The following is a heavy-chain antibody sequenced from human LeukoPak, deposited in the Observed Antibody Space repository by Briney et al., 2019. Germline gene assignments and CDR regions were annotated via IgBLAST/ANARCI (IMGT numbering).Heavy chain of an antibody. CDR2: ISSFGDDA. D-gene: IGHD3-22*01. CDR1: GFSFEHYG. J-gene: IGHJ4*01. V-gene: IGHV3-43*02. Sequence: GGSLRLPCVVSGFSFEHYGMHWVRQAPGKGLEWLSLISSFGDDASYADSVKGRFTVSRDNTKGSLYLQMNSLTSDDSGLYYCAKDQAYFYDSRGLIWGQGTLVTVSS. CDR3: AKDQAYFYDSRGLI.